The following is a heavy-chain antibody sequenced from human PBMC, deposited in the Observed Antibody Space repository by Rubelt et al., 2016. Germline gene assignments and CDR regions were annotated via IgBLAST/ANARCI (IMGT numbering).Heavy chain of an antibody. V-gene: IGHV4-39*01. D-gene: IGHD2-2*01. Sequence: QLQLQESGPGLVKPSETLSLTCTVSGGSISSTSYYWGWIRQPPGKGLEWIGSIYYSGSTNYKPSLKSRVTISVDTSKNQFSLKLSSVTAPTRFPLVSCEXSPSDXTSXXVXCLAXDF. CDR1: GGSISSTSYY. J-gene: IGHJ1*01. CDR2: IYYSGST. CDR3: CEXSPSDXTSXXVXCLAXDF.